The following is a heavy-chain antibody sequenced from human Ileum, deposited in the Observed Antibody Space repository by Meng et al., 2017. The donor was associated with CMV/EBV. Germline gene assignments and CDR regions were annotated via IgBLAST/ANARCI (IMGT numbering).Heavy chain of an antibody. D-gene: IGHD3-3*01. Sequence: ASVKVSCKASGYTFTSYGISWVRQAPGQGLEWMGWISAYNGNTNYAQKLQGRVTMTTDTSTSTAYMELRSLRSDDTAVYYCAREGRFLGWLLKPYGMDVWGQGTTVTVSS. J-gene: IGHJ6*02. V-gene: IGHV1-18*01. CDR1: GYTFTSYG. CDR2: ISAYNGNT. CDR3: AREGRFLGWLLKPYGMDV.